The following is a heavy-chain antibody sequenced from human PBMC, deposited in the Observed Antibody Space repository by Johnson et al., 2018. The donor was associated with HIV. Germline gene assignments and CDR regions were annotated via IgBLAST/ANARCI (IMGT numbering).Heavy chain of an antibody. Sequence: VQLVESGGDLVQPGGSLRLSCAASGFTFSSYDMHWVRQATGKGLEWVSAIGTAGDTYYLGSVKGRFTISRENAKNSLYLQMNSLRAEDTAFYYCARESIIGGDTRLLEGAFDIWGQGTMVTVSS. D-gene: IGHD1-14*01. CDR3: ARESIIGGDTRLLEGAFDI. CDR2: IGTAGDT. J-gene: IGHJ3*02. V-gene: IGHV3-13*01. CDR1: GFTFSSYD.